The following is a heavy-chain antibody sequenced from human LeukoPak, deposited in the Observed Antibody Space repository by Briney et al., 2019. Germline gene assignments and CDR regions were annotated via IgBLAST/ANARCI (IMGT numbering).Heavy chain of an antibody. CDR1: GFTFSSYW. J-gene: IGHJ5*02. CDR2: IKQDGSEK. D-gene: IGHD3-3*01. CDR3: ARDGYDFWSGYLSHNWFDP. V-gene: IGHV3-7*01. Sequence: PGGSLRLSCAASGFTFSSYWMGWVRQAPGKGLEWVANIKQDGSEKYYVDSVKGRFTISRDNAKNSLYLQMNSLRAEDTAVYYCARDGYDFWSGYLSHNWFDPWGQGTLVTVSS.